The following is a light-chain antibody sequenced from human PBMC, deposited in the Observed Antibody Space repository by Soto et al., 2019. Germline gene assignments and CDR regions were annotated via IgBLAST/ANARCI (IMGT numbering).Light chain of an antibody. V-gene: IGLV2-14*01. J-gene: IGLJ1*01. CDR2: EVI. CDR1: RSDFAVYDY. CDR3: SSYSPGDTLV. Sequence: QSVLTQPASVSGSPGQSITISCTGTRSDFAVYDYVSWYQQHPGKAPKLIIYEVIHRPSGVSNRFSGSKSDNTASLTISGLQAEDESDYYCSSYSPGDTLVFASETKV.